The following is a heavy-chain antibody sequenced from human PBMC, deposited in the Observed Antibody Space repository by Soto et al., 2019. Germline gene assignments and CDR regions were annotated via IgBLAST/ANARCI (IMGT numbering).Heavy chain of an antibody. V-gene: IGHV4-59*12. Sequence: SETLSLTCTVSGGSISSYYWSWIRQPPGKGLEWIGYIYYSGSTNYNPSLKSRVTISVDTSKNQFSLKLSSVTPEDTAVYYCAREYSSSLGGAFDIWGQGTMVTVSS. CDR2: IYYSGST. CDR1: GGSISSYY. J-gene: IGHJ3*02. CDR3: AREYSSSLGGAFDI. D-gene: IGHD6-6*01.